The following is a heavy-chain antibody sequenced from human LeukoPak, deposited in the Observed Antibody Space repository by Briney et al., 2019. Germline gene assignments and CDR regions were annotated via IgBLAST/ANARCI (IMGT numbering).Heavy chain of an antibody. V-gene: IGHV1-2*02. CDR3: ARDRGTIFGVVTVIDY. Sequence: ASVKVSCKASGYTFTGYYMHWVRQAPGQGLEWMGWINPNSGGTNYAQKFQGRVTMTRDTSISTAYMELSRLRSDDTAVYYCARDRGTIFGVVTVIDYWGQGTLVTVSS. D-gene: IGHD3-3*01. J-gene: IGHJ4*02. CDR1: GYTFTGYY. CDR2: INPNSGGT.